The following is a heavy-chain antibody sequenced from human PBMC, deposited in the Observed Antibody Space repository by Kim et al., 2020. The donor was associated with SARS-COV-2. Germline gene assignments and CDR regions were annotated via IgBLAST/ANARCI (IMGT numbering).Heavy chain of an antibody. CDR2: ISYDGSNK. CDR3: ARSTRDGTSCYPLCYYYCYGMDV. J-gene: IGHJ6*02. V-gene: IGHV3-30*04. D-gene: IGHD2-2*01. Sequence: GGSLRLFCAASGFTFSSYAMNWVRQAPGKGLEWVAVISYDGSNKYYADSVKGRFTISRDNSKNTLYLQMNSLRAEDTAVYYCARSTRDGTSCYPLCYYYCYGMDVGGRGTTVPVPS. CDR1: GFTFSSYA.